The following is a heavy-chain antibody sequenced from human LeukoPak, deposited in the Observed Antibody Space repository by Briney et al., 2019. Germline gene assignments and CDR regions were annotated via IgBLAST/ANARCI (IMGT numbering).Heavy chain of an antibody. CDR1: GFTVSTNY. D-gene: IGHD1-7*01. CDR3: AKVMRTGTTDYFYYMDV. J-gene: IGHJ6*03. V-gene: IGHV3-53*01. CDR2: VYYGGST. Sequence: GGSLRLSCAASGFTVSTNYMNWVRQAPGKGLEWVSVVYYGGSTYYADSVKGRFTISRDNSKNTLYLQMNSLGAEDTAVYYCAKVMRTGTTDYFYYMDVWGKGTTVTVSS.